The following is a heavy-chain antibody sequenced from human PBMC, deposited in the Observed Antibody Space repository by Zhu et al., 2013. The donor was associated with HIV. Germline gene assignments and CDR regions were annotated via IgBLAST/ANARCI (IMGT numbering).Heavy chain of an antibody. J-gene: IGHJ4*02. D-gene: IGHD7-27*01. CDR2: INPNSGAT. CDR3: ARVPPTWGPYHFDT. V-gene: IGHV1-2*02. Sequence: QVQLVQSGAEVKKPGASVKVSCRTSGYTFTDYYIHWVRQAPGHRPEWMGWINPNSGATEYSAKFKGRVAMTRNTSIRTVYMELRRVTYDDTAVFYCARVPPTWGPYHFDTWGQGTLLSVSS. CDR1: GYTFTDYY.